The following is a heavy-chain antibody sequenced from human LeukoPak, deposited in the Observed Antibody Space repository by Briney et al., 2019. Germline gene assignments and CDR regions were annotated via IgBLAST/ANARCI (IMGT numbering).Heavy chain of an antibody. CDR3: ARAEDIVATIFDY. J-gene: IGHJ4*02. CDR1: GGSISSYY. Sequence: PSETLSLTCTVSGGSISSYYWSWLRQPPGKGLGWIGYIYYSGSTNYNPSLKSRVTISVDTSKNQFSLKLSSVTAADAAVYYCARAEDIVATIFDYWGQGTLVTVSS. D-gene: IGHD5-12*01. CDR2: IYYSGST. V-gene: IGHV4-59*01.